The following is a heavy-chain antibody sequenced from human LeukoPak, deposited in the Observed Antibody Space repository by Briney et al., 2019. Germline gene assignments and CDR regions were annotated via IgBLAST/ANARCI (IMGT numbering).Heavy chain of an antibody. CDR2: ISSSGGYT. Sequence: GGSLRLSCAASGFTFSSYSMSWVRQAPGKGLEWVSSISSSGGYTYYADSVKGRFTISRDNSKNQLYKHMNSLKAEATAVYYCAMFFWGGYYTGYYYMDVWGKGTTVTVSS. J-gene: IGHJ6*03. D-gene: IGHD3-3*01. V-gene: IGHV3-21*04. CDR3: AMFFWGGYYTGYYYMDV. CDR1: GFTFSSYS.